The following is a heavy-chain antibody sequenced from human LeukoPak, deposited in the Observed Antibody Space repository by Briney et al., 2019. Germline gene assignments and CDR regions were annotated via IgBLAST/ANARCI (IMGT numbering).Heavy chain of an antibody. Sequence: ASVTVSCKASGYTFTNYFLHWLRQAPGQGLEWMGWINSNSGGTHYARKFQGRVTMTRDTSINTAYMELSRLRSDDTAVYYCARDSFGHDNDFDYWGQGTLVTVSS. CDR3: ARDSFGHDNDFDY. J-gene: IGHJ4*02. V-gene: IGHV1-2*02. CDR2: INSNSGGT. D-gene: IGHD3-10*01. CDR1: GYTFTNYF.